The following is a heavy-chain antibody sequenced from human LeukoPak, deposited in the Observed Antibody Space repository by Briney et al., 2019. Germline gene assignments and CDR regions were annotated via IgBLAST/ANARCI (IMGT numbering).Heavy chain of an antibody. CDR1: GYTFTTYY. CDR3: ARGLGIAAAGTRNFDY. D-gene: IGHD6-13*01. J-gene: IGHJ4*02. V-gene: IGHV1-46*01. CDR2: INPSGGST. Sequence: ASVKVSCKASGYTFTTYYMHWVRQAPGQGLEWMGIINPSGGSTTYAQNFQGRVTMTRDTSTSAVYTVVSSLRSEDTAVYYCARGLGIAAAGTRNFDYWGQGTLVTVSS.